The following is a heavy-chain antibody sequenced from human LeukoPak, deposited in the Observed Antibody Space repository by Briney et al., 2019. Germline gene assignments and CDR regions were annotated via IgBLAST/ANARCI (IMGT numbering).Heavy chain of an antibody. J-gene: IGHJ4*02. V-gene: IGHV4-38-2*01. Sequence: SETLSLTCAVSGYSISSGYYWGWIRQPPGKGLEWIGSIYHSGSTYYNPSLKSRVTISVDTSKNQFSLKLSSVTAADTAVYYCARVESSGGVDYWGQGTLVTVSS. D-gene: IGHD6-19*01. CDR3: ARVESSGGVDY. CDR1: GYSISSGYY. CDR2: IYHSGST.